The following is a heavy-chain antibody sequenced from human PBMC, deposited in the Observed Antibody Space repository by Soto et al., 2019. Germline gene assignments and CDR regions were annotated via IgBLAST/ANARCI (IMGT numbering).Heavy chain of an antibody. CDR2: IYYSGST. Sequence: QVQLQESGPGLVKPSETLSLTCTVSGGSISSSYWSWIRQPPGKGLEWIGYIYYSGSTNYNPSLQSRVTISVDTSENQFSLKLSSVTAADTAVYYCARRGMAGTFDYWGQGTLVTVSS. CDR3: ARRGMAGTFDY. J-gene: IGHJ4*02. CDR1: GGSISSSY. V-gene: IGHV4-59*08. D-gene: IGHD1-26*01.